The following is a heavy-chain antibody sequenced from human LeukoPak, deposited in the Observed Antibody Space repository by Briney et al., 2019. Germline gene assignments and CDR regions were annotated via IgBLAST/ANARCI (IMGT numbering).Heavy chain of an antibody. CDR3: ARDVRYCGGDCRDY. V-gene: IGHV4-30-2*01. CDR2: IYHSGST. J-gene: IGHJ4*02. CDR1: GGSISSGGYY. D-gene: IGHD2-21*01. Sequence: SQTLSLTCTVSGGSISSGGYYWSWIRQPPGKGLEWIGYIYHSGSTYYNPSLKSRVTISVDRSKNQFSLKLSSVTAADTAVYYCARDVRYCGGDCRDYWGQGTLVTVPS.